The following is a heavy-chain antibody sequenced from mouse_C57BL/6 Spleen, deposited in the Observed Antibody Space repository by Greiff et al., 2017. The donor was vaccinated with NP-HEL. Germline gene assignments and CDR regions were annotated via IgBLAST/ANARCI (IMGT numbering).Heavy chain of an antibody. CDR2: IWSDGST. CDR1: GFSLTSYG. CDR3: ARHNGYYSLAY. V-gene: IGHV2-6-1*01. J-gene: IGHJ3*01. D-gene: IGHD2-3*01. Sequence: VQLQQSGPGLVAPSQSLSITCTVSGFSLTSYGVHWVRQPPGKGLEWLGVIWSDGSTTYTSSLQSRLSISKDNSKSKVFLKMNSLQTEDTAMYYCARHNGYYSLAYWGQGTLVTVSA.